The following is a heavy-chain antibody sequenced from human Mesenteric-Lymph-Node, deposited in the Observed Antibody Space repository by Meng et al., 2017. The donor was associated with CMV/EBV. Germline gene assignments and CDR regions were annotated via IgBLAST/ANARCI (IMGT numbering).Heavy chain of an antibody. J-gene: IGHJ4*02. CDR2: ISPDGSSA. CDR3: ARDRSAHTVTTPQALDY. D-gene: IGHD4-17*01. Sequence: GESLKISCAASGFTFRNYWMDWVRQAPGKGLVWVSRISPDGSSAEDADSVRGRFTISRDNAKNTLYLQMNSLRAEDTALYYCARDRSAHTVTTPQALDYWGQGTLVTVSS. CDR1: GFTFRNYW. V-gene: IGHV3-74*03.